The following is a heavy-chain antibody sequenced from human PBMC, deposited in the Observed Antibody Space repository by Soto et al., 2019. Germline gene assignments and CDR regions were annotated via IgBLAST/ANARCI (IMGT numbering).Heavy chain of an antibody. Sequence: PSETLSLTCTVSGGSISYGGYYWNWIRQHPVKGLEWIGYINYSGYTYYNPSLKSRVTISGDTSNNQFSLRLTSVTAADTAVYYCARASYGPAMVTDTFDYWGQGTPVTVSS. V-gene: IGHV4-31*03. CDR2: INYSGYT. D-gene: IGHD2-21*02. J-gene: IGHJ4*02. CDR1: GGSISYGGYY. CDR3: ARASYGPAMVTDTFDY.